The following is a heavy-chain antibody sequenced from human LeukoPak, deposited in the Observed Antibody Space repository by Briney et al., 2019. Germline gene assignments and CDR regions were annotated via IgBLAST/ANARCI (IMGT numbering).Heavy chain of an antibody. D-gene: IGHD3-22*01. V-gene: IGHV4-39*01. CDR2: IYYSGST. J-gene: IGHJ4*02. Sequence: PSETLSLTCTVPGGSISSSSYYWGWIRQPPGKGLEWIGSIYYSGSTYYNPSLKSRVTISVDTSKNQFSLKLSSVTAADTAVYYCARLPPTYYYDSSGYSARYYFDYWGQGTLVTVSS. CDR1: GGSISSSSYY. CDR3: ARLPPTYYYDSSGYSARYYFDY.